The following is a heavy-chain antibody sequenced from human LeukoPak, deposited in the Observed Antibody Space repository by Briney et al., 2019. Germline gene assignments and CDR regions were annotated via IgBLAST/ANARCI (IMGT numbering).Heavy chain of an antibody. CDR3: ARGVGSSSEIDY. CDR2: IYTSGST. D-gene: IGHD6-6*01. CDR1: GGSISSYY. Sequence: PSETLSLTCTVSGGSISSYYWSWIRQPPGKGLEWIGYIYTSGSTNYNPSLKRRVTISVDTSKNQFSLKLSSVTAADTDVYYCARGVGSSSEIDYWGQGTLVTVSS. J-gene: IGHJ4*02. V-gene: IGHV4-4*09.